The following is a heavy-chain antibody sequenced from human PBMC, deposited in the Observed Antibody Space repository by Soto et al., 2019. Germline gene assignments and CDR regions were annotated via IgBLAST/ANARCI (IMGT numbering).Heavy chain of an antibody. Sequence: QVQLVQSGAEVKKPGSSVKVSCKASGGTFSSYAISWVRQAPGQGLAWMGGIIPIFGTANYAQKFQGRVTITADESTSTAYMELSSLRSEDTAVYYCAQTGTPQIIYYYYGMDVWGQGTTVTVSS. J-gene: IGHJ6*02. V-gene: IGHV1-69*01. CDR3: AQTGTPQIIYYYYGMDV. CDR2: IIPIFGTA. D-gene: IGHD1-1*01. CDR1: GGTFSSYA.